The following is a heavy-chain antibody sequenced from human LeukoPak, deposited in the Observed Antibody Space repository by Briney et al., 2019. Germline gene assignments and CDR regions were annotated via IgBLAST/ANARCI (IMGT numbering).Heavy chain of an antibody. CDR1: GFTFDDYA. Sequence: GGSLRLSCAASGFTFDDYAMHWVRQAPGKGLEWGSGIIWNSGSLGYADSVKGRFTISRENAKDSLYVQMNNLRAGDTAVYYCTRATAGFDYWGQGTLVTVSS. CDR3: TRATAGFDY. CDR2: IIWNSGSL. J-gene: IGHJ4*02. V-gene: IGHV3-9*01.